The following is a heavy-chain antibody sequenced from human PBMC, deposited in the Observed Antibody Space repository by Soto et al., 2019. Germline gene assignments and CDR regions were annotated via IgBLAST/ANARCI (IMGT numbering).Heavy chain of an antibody. Sequence: EVQLVESGGGLVQSGGSLRLSCAASGFTFSNYWMIWVSQAPGKGLVWVSRINNDGTGIRYADSVKGRFTISRDNGKNTLYLQMNSLRVEDTAVYDCATSPSVPGNDWGQGTLVTVSS. CDR3: ATSPSVPGND. V-gene: IGHV3-74*01. D-gene: IGHD1-1*01. CDR2: INNDGTGI. J-gene: IGHJ4*02. CDR1: GFTFSNYW.